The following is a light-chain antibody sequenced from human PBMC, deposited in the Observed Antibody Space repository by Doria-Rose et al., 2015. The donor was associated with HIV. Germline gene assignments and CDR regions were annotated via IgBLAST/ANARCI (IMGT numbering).Light chain of an antibody. V-gene: IGKV3-20*01. Sequence: LTQSPGTLSLSPGDRATLSCRASPSASDYYLAWYQQRPGQSTMLLIYGASSTAIDSPDRFSGSGSGTDVTLTISRLEPEDFAVYYCHQYASTRTFGQGTKVEIK. CDR1: PSASDYY. CDR2: GAS. CDR3: HQYASTRT. J-gene: IGKJ1*01.